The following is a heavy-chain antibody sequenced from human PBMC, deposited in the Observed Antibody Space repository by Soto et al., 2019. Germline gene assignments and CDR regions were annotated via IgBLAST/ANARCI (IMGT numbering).Heavy chain of an antibody. D-gene: IGHD3-16*01. Sequence: EVQLVESGGGLIQPGGSLRLSCAVSGFTVSNNYMSWVRQAPGKGLEGVSVIYSGGYTAYGDSVKGRFTTSRDKSKNTIYLQRNRLGAECSAVFYSSAPGGGGGYWGQGTLVTVSS. CDR2: IYSGGYT. J-gene: IGHJ4*02. CDR1: GFTVSNNY. V-gene: IGHV3-53*01. CDR3: SAPGGGGGY.